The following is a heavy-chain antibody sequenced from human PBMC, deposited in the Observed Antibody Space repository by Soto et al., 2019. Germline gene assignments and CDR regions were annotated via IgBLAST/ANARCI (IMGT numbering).Heavy chain of an antibody. J-gene: IGHJ1*01. CDR2: INHSGNT. CDR3: ARGFTLNDYGDLEFLHY. V-gene: IGHV4-34*01. CDR1: GGSFSAYY. D-gene: IGHD4-17*01. Sequence: PSETLSLTCTIYGGSFSAYYSSWIRQPPGKGLEWIGEINHSGNTNYNPSLKSRVTISVDTSKNQLSLKMTSVTAADTAVYYCARGFTLNDYGDLEFLHYSGQGSLVIVSS.